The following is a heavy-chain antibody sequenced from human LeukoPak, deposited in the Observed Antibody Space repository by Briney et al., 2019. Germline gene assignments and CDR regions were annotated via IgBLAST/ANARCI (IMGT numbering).Heavy chain of an antibody. CDR3: ARTLREYSYLGYFDY. V-gene: IGHV3-66*01. CDR1: GFNVNSIY. Sequence: GGSLRLSCAASGFNVNSIYMSWVRQAPGKGLEWVSVIYSSGTTDYADSVKGRFTISRDDSKNTLYLQMNSLKAEDTAIYYCARTLREYSYLGYFDYWGQGTLVTVSS. CDR2: IYSSGTT. D-gene: IGHD5-18*01. J-gene: IGHJ4*02.